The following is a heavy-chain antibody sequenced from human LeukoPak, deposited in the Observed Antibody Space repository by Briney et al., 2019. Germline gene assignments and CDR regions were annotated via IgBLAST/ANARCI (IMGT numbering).Heavy chain of an antibody. D-gene: IGHD3-16*01. V-gene: IGHV4-30-4*01. CDR2: IYYSGTT. J-gene: IGHJ4*02. Sequence: SETLSLTCTVSGGSISSYYWSWIRQPPGKGLEWIGYIYYSGTTCYNPSLKSRVTISVDTSKNQFSLKLNSVTAADTAVYYCARKRYDDPYFFDYWGQGTLVTVSS. CDR3: ARKRYDDPYFFDY. CDR1: GGSISSYY.